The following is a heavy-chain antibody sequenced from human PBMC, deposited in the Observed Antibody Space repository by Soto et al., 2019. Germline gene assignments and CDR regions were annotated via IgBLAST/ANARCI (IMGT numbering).Heavy chain of an antibody. CDR3: LVSGNYRFDY. D-gene: IGHD1-26*01. CDR1: GFIFSNYW. V-gene: IGHV3-74*01. J-gene: IGHJ4*02. CDR2: INGGGSST. Sequence: GGSLRLSCAASGFIFSNYWMHWVRQAPGKGLVWVSRINGGGSSTSYADSVKGRFTISRDNAKDTLYLQMNSLKAEDTAVYYFLVSGNYRFDYWGPGMMVTVSS.